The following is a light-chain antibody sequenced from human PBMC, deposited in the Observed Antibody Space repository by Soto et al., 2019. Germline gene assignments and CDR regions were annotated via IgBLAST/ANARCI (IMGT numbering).Light chain of an antibody. CDR1: QSVSSSF. V-gene: IGKV3-20*01. CDR2: GTS. CDR3: QRYGSPWT. J-gene: IGKJ1*01. Sequence: EVVLTQSPGTLSLSPGERATLSCRASQSVSSSFLACYQQKPGQAPRLLIYGTSSRATGIPDRFSGSGSGTDFTLTISRLESHDFEVYYCQRYGSPWTFGQGTKVEIK.